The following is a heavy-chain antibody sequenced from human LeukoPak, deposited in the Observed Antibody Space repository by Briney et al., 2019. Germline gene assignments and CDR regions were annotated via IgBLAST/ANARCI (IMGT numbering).Heavy chain of an antibody. CDR2: IYYSGST. J-gene: IGHJ4*02. D-gene: IGHD3-10*01. CDR1: GGSISSNSYY. CDR3: ARTRYYYNSRSYGAPYYFDY. Sequence: PSETLSLTCAVSGGSISSNSYYWGWIRQPPGKGLEWIGSIYYSGSTYYNPSLKSRVTISVDTSKNQFSLKLSSVTAADTAVYYCARTRYYYNSRSYGAPYYFDYWGQGTLVTVSS. V-gene: IGHV4-39*01.